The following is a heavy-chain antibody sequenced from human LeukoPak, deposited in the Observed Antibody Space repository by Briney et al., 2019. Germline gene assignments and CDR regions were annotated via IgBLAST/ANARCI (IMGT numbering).Heavy chain of an antibody. CDR2: IYYNGNT. J-gene: IGHJ4*02. V-gene: IGHV4-59*01. Sequence: SETLSLTCTVSGDSISIYYWNWIRQPPGKGLEWIGYIYYNGNTNYNPSLKSRATISVDTSKNQFSLKLTSVTAADTAVYYCARGFGGYYSFDYWGQGTLVTVSS. D-gene: IGHD3-3*01. CDR3: ARGFGGYYSFDY. CDR1: GDSISIYY.